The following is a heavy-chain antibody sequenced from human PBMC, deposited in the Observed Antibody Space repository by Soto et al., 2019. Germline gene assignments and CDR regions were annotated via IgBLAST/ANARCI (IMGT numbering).Heavy chain of an antibody. Sequence: QVQLVESGGGVVQPGRSLRLSCAASGFTFSTSGMHWVRQAPGKGLEWVAVISDDGSKKYYADSVKGRFTISRDNSKNTLYLQMNSLRAEDTAGYYCAKEWVYDSSGWSFDYLGQGTLVTVSS. J-gene: IGHJ4*02. CDR1: GFTFSTSG. CDR2: ISDDGSKK. V-gene: IGHV3-30*18. D-gene: IGHD3-22*01. CDR3: AKEWVYDSSGWSFDY.